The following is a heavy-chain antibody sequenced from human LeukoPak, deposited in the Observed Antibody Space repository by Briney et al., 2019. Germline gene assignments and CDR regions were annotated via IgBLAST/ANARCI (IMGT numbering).Heavy chain of an antibody. CDR1: GYTFTSYG. CDR2: ISAYNGNT. D-gene: IGHD2-15*01. J-gene: IGHJ4*02. CDR3: ARGLSTLPFDY. V-gene: IGHV1-18*01. Sequence: GASVTVSCKASGYTFTSYGISWVRQAPGQGLEWMGWISAYNGNTNYTQKLQGRLTLTTDTSTNTAYMELRSLRSNDTAVYYCARGLSTLPFDYWGQGTLVTVSS.